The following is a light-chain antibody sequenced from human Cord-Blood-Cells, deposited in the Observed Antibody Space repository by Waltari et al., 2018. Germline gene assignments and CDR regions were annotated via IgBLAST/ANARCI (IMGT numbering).Light chain of an antibody. J-gene: IGKJ2*01. CDR2: WAS. V-gene: IGKV4-1*01. CDR1: QSVLYSSNNKNY. CDR3: QQYYSTLYT. Sequence: DIVMTQSPDSLAVSLGEGATSNCKSSQSVLYSSNNKNYLAWYQQKPGQPPKLLIYWASTRESGVPDRFSGSGSGTDFTLTISSLQAEDVAVYYCQQYYSTLYTFGQGTKLEIK.